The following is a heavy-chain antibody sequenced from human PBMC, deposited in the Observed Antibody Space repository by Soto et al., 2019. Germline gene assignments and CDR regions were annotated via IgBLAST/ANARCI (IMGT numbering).Heavy chain of an antibody. CDR3: ARDQTKWLTDAFDI. CDR2: ISPYNGNT. V-gene: IGHV1-18*01. J-gene: IGHJ3*02. D-gene: IGHD5-12*01. Sequence: HVQLVQSGAEVKKPGASLKVSCKASGYTFISYGVSWVRQAPGQGLEWLGWISPYNGNTNYAQKLQGRIPMTTDTSTSTVYMDLRSLRTADTAVYYCARDQTKWLTDAFDIWGQGTMVVVSS. CDR1: GYTFISYG.